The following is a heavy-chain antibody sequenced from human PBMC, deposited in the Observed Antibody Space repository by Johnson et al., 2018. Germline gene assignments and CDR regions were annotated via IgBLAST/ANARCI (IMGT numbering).Heavy chain of an antibody. Sequence: QVQLQESGPGLVKPSETLSLTCTVSGGSISSYYWSWIRQPPGKGLEWIGYIYYSGNTNYNPSLKSRVTITVDTSKNQFSLKLSSVTAADTAVYYCARTNWNDVGGAYYYGMDVWGQGTTVTVSS. CDR3: ARTNWNDVGGAYYYGMDV. D-gene: IGHD1-20*01. J-gene: IGHJ6*02. V-gene: IGHV4-59*01. CDR2: IYYSGNT. CDR1: GGSISSYY.